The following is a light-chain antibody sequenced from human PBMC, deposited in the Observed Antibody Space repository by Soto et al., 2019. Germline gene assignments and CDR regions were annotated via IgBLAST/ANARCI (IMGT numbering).Light chain of an antibody. J-gene: IGKJ1*01. Sequence: DIQMTQSPSSLSASVEDRVIITCRASQSISNHLNWYQQKPGKAPKLLIFAASSLQSGVPSRFSGSRSGPDFTLTISSLQPEDFATYYCPQSYSSPPTFGQGTQVDIK. CDR3: PQSYSSPPT. CDR2: AAS. CDR1: QSISNH. V-gene: IGKV1-39*01.